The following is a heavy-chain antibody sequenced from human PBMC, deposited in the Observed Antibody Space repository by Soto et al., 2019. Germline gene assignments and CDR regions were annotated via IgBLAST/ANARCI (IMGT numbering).Heavy chain of an antibody. D-gene: IGHD3-22*01. J-gene: IGHJ4*02. Sequence: SETLSLTCTVSGGSISSYYWSWIRQPPGKGLEWIGYIYYSGSTNYNPSLKSRVTISVDTSKNQFSLKLSSVTAADTAVYYCARSHGDEYYYDSSGYSYFDYWGQGTLVTVSS. V-gene: IGHV4-59*01. CDR3: ARSHGDEYYYDSSGYSYFDY. CDR2: IYYSGST. CDR1: GGSISSYY.